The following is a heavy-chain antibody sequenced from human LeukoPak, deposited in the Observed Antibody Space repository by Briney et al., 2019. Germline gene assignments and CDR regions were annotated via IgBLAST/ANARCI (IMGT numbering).Heavy chain of an antibody. D-gene: IGHD3-22*01. J-gene: IGHJ5*02. CDR3: ARGDYYYDSSGYFRWFDP. CDR1: GFTFSSYS. Sequence: GGSLRLSCAASGFTFSSYSMNWVRQAPGKGLEWVSYISSSSSTIYYADSVKGRFTISRDNAKNSLYLQMNSLRAEDTAVYYCARGDYYYDSSGYFRWFDPWGQGTLVTVSS. CDR2: ISSSSSTI. V-gene: IGHV3-48*04.